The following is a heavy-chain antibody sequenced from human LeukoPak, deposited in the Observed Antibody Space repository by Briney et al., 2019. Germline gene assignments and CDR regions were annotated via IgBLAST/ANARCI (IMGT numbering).Heavy chain of an antibody. CDR1: GFTFSNYL. Sequence: GGSLRLSCAASGFTFSNYLMHWVRQAPGKGLVWVSRINSDGSSTSYADSVKGRFTISRDNAKSTLYLQMNSLRAEDTAVYYCARGRGYSYGPHFDYWGQGTLVTVSS. V-gene: IGHV3-74*01. J-gene: IGHJ4*02. CDR3: ARGRGYSYGPHFDY. D-gene: IGHD5-18*01. CDR2: INSDGSST.